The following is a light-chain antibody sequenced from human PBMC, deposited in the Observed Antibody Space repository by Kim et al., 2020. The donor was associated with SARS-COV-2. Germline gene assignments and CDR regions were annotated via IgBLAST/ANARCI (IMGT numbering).Light chain of an antibody. V-gene: IGKV1-39*01. CDR3: QQSYSPSPYT. Sequence: ASVGDNVTITCRASQSIRTSLNWYQQKPGKAPKLLIFAASSLQIGVPSRFTGSGSGTHFTLTINRLQHEDFASYYCQQSYSPSPYTFGLGTKLEI. CDR1: QSIRTS. J-gene: IGKJ2*01. CDR2: AAS.